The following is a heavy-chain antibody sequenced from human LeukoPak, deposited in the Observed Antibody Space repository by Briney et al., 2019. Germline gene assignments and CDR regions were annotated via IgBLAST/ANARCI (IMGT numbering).Heavy chain of an antibody. Sequence: ASVKVSCKASGYTFTNYGISWVRQAPGQGLEWMGWISGYNGHTNYAQNLQGRVTMTTDTSTSTAYMELRSLRSDDTAVYYCARRGNDFWSGYHDYWGQGTLVTVSS. J-gene: IGHJ4*02. CDR3: ARRGNDFWSGYHDY. CDR2: ISGYNGHT. V-gene: IGHV1-18*01. CDR1: GYTFTNYG. D-gene: IGHD3-3*01.